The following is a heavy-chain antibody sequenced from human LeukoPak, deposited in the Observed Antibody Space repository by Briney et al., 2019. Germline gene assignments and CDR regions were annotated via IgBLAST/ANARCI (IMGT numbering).Heavy chain of an antibody. CDR2: ISSSGSSI. Sequence: AGSLRLSCAASGLTFSSYEMNWVRQAPGKGLEWVSYISSSGSSIYYADSVKGRFTISRDNAKESLYLQMHSLRAEDTAVYYCARDSHKFDSSGYYPDAFDIWGQGTMVTVSS. J-gene: IGHJ3*02. CDR3: ARDSHKFDSSGYYPDAFDI. V-gene: IGHV3-48*03. CDR1: GLTFSSYE. D-gene: IGHD3-22*01.